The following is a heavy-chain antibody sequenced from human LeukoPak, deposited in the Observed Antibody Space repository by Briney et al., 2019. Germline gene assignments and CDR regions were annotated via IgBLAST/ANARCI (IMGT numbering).Heavy chain of an antibody. CDR3: ARDRAPYDSSGYYLDS. Sequence: PGGSLRLSCAASGFTFSSYEMNWVRQAPGKGLEWVSYISGIGGSNYYAASVKGRFTISRDTPKNTLYLQMNRLTAEDTAVSYCARDRAPYDSSGYYLDSWGQGTLVTVSS. CDR1: GFTFSSYE. V-gene: IGHV3-48*03. J-gene: IGHJ5*01. CDR2: ISGIGGSN. D-gene: IGHD3-22*01.